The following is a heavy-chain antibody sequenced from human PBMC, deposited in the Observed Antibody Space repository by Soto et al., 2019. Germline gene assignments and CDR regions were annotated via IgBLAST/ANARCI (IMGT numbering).Heavy chain of an antibody. CDR1: GCTFSSYG. CDR2: IWYDGSNK. J-gene: IGHJ6*03. CDR3: ARESGYYMDV. Sequence: GGSPRLSCAASGCTFSSYGMHWVRQAPGKGLEWVAVIWYDGSNKYYADSVKGRFTISRDNSKNTLYLQMNSLRAEDTAVYYCARESGYYMDVWGKGTTVTVSS. V-gene: IGHV3-33*01.